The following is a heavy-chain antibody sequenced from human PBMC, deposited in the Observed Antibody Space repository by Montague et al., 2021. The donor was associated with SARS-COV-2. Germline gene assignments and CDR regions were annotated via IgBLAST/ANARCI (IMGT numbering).Heavy chain of an antibody. V-gene: IGHV4-34*01. CDR1: GGPSSGYY. D-gene: IGHD4-23*01. CDR2: INHSGTT. J-gene: IGHJ4*02. CDR3: ARWDPQTLTLIGLRGKSASDY. Sequence: SETLSLTCAVYGGPSSGYYWTWIRQSPGKGLEWIAEINHSGTTNYNFNPSLRSRVTISVDTSKSQFSLKLSSVTAADTGVYYCARWDPQTLTLIGLRGKSASDYWGQGTLVTVSS.